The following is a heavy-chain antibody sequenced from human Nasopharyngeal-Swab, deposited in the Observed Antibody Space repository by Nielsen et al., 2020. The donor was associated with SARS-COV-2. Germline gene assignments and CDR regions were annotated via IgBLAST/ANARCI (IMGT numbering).Heavy chain of an antibody. J-gene: IGHJ6*02. V-gene: IGHV3-48*04. CDR2: INGNSRSI. CDR3: ARDRNGFIYYYYGMDV. Sequence: GESLKISCAASGFTFSTSAMTWVRQAPGKGLVWVSGINGNSRSITYADSVKGRFTISRDNAKNSLYLQMNSLRAEDTAVYYCARDRNGFIYYYYGMDVWGQGTTVTVSS. CDR1: GFTFSTSA. D-gene: IGHD3-3*01.